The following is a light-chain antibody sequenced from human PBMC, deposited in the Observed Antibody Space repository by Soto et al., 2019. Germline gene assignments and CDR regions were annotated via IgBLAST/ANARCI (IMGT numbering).Light chain of an antibody. CDR2: SAS. Sequence: MTQSPSSLSASVGDRVTITCRASQSISSYLNWYQQKPGNAPKILIYSASKLQSGVPRRFSGSGSGTDFTLTISSLQPEDFATYFCQQSHRTPYTFGQGTKLEIK. CDR1: QSISSY. J-gene: IGKJ2*01. V-gene: IGKV1-39*01. CDR3: QQSHRTPYT.